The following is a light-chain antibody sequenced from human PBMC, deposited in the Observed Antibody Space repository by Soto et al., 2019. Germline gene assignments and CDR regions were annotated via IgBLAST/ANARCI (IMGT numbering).Light chain of an antibody. Sequence: QSALTQPASVSGSPGQSITISCTGTTNDVGGYNYVSWYQQHPGKAPKLLIFEVSSRPPGVSNRFSGSKSGNTASLTISALKAEDEADYFCNSYRSSTSRPDVVVTGTKGIVL. CDR1: TNDVGGYNY. V-gene: IGLV2-14*01. J-gene: IGLJ1*01. CDR2: EVS. CDR3: NSYRSSTSRPDV.